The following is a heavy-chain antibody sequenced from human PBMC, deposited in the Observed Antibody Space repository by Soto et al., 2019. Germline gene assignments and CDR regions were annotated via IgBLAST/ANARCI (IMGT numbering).Heavy chain of an antibody. V-gene: IGHV3-23*01. D-gene: IGHD1-26*01. CDR3: AKDKIVGATNDAFDI. CDR2: ISDSGSGT. J-gene: IGHJ3*02. CDR1: GFTFSSYG. Sequence: GGSLRLSCAASGFTFSSYGMHWVRQAPGKGLEWVSGISDSGSGTYYADSVKGRFTISRDNSKNTLFLQMSSLRAEDTALYYCAKDKIVGATNDAFDIWGQGTMVTVSS.